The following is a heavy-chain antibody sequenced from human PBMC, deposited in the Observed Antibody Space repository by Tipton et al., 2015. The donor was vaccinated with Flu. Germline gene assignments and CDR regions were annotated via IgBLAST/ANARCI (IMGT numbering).Heavy chain of an antibody. Sequence: TLSLTCTVSGGSISSDYWSWIRQPPGKGLEWIGSILYSGIPKNNPSLKSRVAMSLDTSKNQFSLRLSYVTSADTALYYCARSGNYLYFNAMDVWGQGTTVTVSS. J-gene: IGHJ6*02. CDR1: GGSISSDY. CDR2: ILYSGIP. CDR3: ARSGNYLYFNAMDV. D-gene: IGHD1-26*01. V-gene: IGHV4-59*12.